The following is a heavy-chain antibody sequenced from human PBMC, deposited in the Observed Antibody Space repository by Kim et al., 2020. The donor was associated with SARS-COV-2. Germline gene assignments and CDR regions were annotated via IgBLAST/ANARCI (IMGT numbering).Heavy chain of an antibody. CDR1: GYTFTGYY. CDR3: ARDMTHAVVVVPAAIQQQLAPLGYYYYGMDV. J-gene: IGHJ6*02. V-gene: IGHV1-2*06. Sequence: ASVKVSCKASGYTFTGYYMHWVRQAPGQGLEWMGRINPNSGGTNYAQKFQGRVTMTRDTSISTAYMELSRLRSDDTAVYYCARDMTHAVVVVPAAIQQQLAPLGYYYYGMDVWGQGTTVTVSS. D-gene: IGHD2-2*02. CDR2: INPNSGGT.